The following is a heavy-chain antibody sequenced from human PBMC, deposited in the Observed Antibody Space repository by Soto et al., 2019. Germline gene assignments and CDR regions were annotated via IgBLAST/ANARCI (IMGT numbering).Heavy chain of an antibody. CDR1: GFTFSSYS. CDR3: SRDRSTILYPPYYYYYGMDV. V-gene: IGHV3-48*02. D-gene: IGHD2-15*01. J-gene: IGHJ6*02. CDR2: ISSSSSTI. Sequence: EVQLVESGGGLVQPGGSLRLSCAASGFTFSSYSMNWVRKAPGKGLEWVSYISSSSSTIYYADSVKGRFTISRDNAKNSLYLQMNSLRDEDTAVYYCSRDRSTILYPPYYYYYGMDVWGQATTVTVSS.